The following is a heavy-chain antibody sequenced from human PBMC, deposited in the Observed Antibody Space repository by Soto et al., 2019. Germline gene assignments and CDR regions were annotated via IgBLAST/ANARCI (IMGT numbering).Heavy chain of an antibody. D-gene: IGHD3-10*01. Sequence: PGGSLRLSCAASGFTFSNAWMSWVRQAPGKGLEWVGRIKSKTDGGTTDYAAPVKGRFTISRDDSKNTLYLQMNSLKTEDTAVYYCTTGLLPGLLWFGELPYYYYGMDVWGQGTTVTVSS. V-gene: IGHV3-15*01. CDR1: GFTFSNAW. CDR2: IKSKTDGGTT. J-gene: IGHJ6*02. CDR3: TTGLLPGLLWFGELPYYYYGMDV.